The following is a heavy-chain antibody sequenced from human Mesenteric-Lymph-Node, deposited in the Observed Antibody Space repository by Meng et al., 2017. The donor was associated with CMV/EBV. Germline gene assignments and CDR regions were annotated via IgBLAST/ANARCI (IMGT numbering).Heavy chain of an antibody. CDR1: GGSVSSGSYY. CDR2: IYYSGST. V-gene: IGHV4-61*01. CDR3: ARVGGGYTYYYYGMDV. Sequence: SETLSLTCTVSGGSVSSGSYYWSWIRQPPGTGLEWIGYIYYSGSTNYNPSLKSRVTISVDTSKNQFSLKLSSVTAADTAVYYCARVGGGYTYYYYGMDVWGQGTTVTVSS. D-gene: IGHD3-22*01. J-gene: IGHJ6*02.